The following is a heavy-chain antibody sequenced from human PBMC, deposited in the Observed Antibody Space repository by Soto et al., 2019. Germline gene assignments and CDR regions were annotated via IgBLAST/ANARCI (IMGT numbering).Heavy chain of an antibody. V-gene: IGHV3-23*01. Sequence: GGSLRLSCASSGFTFSSYSMNLVRQAPGKGLEWVSAISGSSSSIYYADSVKGRFTISRDNSKNTLYLQMNSLRAEDTAVYYCAKQSPPEQWLVLDAFDIWGQGTMVTVSS. D-gene: IGHD6-19*01. CDR2: ISGSSSSI. CDR1: GFTFSSYS. CDR3: AKQSPPEQWLVLDAFDI. J-gene: IGHJ3*02.